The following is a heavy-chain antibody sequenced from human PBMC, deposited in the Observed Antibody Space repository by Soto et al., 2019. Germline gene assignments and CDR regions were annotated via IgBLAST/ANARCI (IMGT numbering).Heavy chain of an antibody. CDR3: ARAYYYGSGPFDAFDI. Sequence: GSLRLSCAASGFTFSSYGMHWVRQAPGKGLEWVAVIWYDGSNKYYADSVKGRFTISRDNSKNTLYLQMNSLRAEDTAVYYCARAYYYGSGPFDAFDIWGQGTMVTVSS. CDR2: IWYDGSNK. J-gene: IGHJ3*02. D-gene: IGHD3-10*01. CDR1: GFTFSSYG. V-gene: IGHV3-33*01.